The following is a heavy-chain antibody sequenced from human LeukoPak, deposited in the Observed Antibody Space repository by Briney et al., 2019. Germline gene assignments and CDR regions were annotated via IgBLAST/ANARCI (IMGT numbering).Heavy chain of an antibody. V-gene: IGHV5-51*01. Sequence: GESLKISCKGSGYSFTSYWIGWVRQMPGKGLEWMGITYPGDSDTRYSPSFQGQVTISADKSISTAYLQWSSLKASDTAMYYCARLEYSYGSPPGYYFDYWGQGTLVTVSS. J-gene: IGHJ4*02. CDR3: ARLEYSYGSPPGYYFDY. D-gene: IGHD5-18*01. CDR2: TYPGDSDT. CDR1: GYSFTSYW.